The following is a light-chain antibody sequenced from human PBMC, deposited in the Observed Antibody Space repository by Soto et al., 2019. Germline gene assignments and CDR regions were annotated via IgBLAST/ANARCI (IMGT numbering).Light chain of an antibody. Sequence: VVMTQSQLSLPVTLGQPASISCRSNQSLVHSDGIAYFSWFQQRPGRSPRRLIYKVSNRDSGVPARFSGSGSGTDFALKISRVEAEDVGVYYCMQGTHWPITFGQGTLLEVK. CDR3: MQGTHWPIT. CDR1: QSLVHSDGIAY. CDR2: KVS. J-gene: IGKJ5*01. V-gene: IGKV2-30*02.